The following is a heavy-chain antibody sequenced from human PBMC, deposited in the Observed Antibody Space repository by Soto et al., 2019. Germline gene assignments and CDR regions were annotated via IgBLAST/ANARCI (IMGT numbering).Heavy chain of an antibody. D-gene: IGHD2-2*01. CDR2: IFPIVGTA. CDR3: ARAFVVPAGSYYYGMDV. V-gene: IGHV1-69*13. CDR1: DETYSIYA. J-gene: IGHJ6*02. Sequence: AVNLYCKTSDETYSIYAISWVRLNTRPLLEWLGGIFPIVGTANNAQKYQGRATITADESTSTAYMELSSLRSEDTAVYYCARAFVVPAGSYYYGMDVWGQGTTVTVSS.